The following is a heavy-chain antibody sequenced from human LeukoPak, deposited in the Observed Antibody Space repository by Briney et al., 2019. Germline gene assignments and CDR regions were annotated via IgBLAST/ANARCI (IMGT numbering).Heavy chain of an antibody. Sequence: GGSLRLSCAASGFTFSSYSMNWVRQAPGKGLEWVAVIWYDGSNKYYADSVKGRFTISRDNSKNTLYLQMNSLRAEDTAVYYCVRGVVVVAPARPDAFDIWGQGTMVTVSS. J-gene: IGHJ3*02. CDR3: VRGVVVVAPARPDAFDI. D-gene: IGHD2-15*01. CDR2: IWYDGSNK. V-gene: IGHV3-33*08. CDR1: GFTFSSYS.